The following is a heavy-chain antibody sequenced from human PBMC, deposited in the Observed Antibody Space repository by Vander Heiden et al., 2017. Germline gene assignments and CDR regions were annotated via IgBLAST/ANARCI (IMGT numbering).Heavy chain of an antibody. J-gene: IGHJ4*02. V-gene: IGHV3-21*02. CDR3: AGWLGYYFDY. CDR2: ISSSSSYI. D-gene: IGHD3-9*01. Sequence: EVQLVESGGGLVKPGGSLRLSCAASGFTVSSYSMNWVRQAPGKGLEWVSSISSSSSYIYYADSVKGRFTISRDNAKNSLYLQMNSLRAEDTAVYYCAGWLGYYFDYWGQGTLVTVSS. CDR1: GFTVSSYS.